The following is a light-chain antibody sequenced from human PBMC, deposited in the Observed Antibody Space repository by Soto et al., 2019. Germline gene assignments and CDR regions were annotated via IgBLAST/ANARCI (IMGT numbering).Light chain of an antibody. V-gene: IGLV2-8*01. J-gene: IGLJ1*01. CDR1: SIDVGGYIF. Sequence: QSVLTQPPSASGSPGQSVTISCTGTSIDVGGYIFVSWYQQHPGKAPKLMIYDVNKRPSGVPDRFSGSKSDNTASLTVSGLQAEDEADYYCVSYAGGTYVFGTGTKVTVL. CDR3: VSYAGGTYV. CDR2: DVN.